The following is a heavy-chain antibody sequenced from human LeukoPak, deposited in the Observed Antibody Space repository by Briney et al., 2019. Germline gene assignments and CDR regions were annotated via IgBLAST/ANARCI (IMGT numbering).Heavy chain of an antibody. J-gene: IGHJ4*02. Sequence: GASVKVSCKASGYTFTSYDINWVRQATGQGLERMGWMNPNSGNTGYAQKFQGRVTITRNTSISTAYMELSSLRSEDTAVYYCARVSSGSLKVYYFDYWGQGTLVTVSS. V-gene: IGHV1-8*03. CDR1: GYTFTSYD. CDR3: ARVSSGSLKVYYFDY. CDR2: MNPNSGNT. D-gene: IGHD3-10*01.